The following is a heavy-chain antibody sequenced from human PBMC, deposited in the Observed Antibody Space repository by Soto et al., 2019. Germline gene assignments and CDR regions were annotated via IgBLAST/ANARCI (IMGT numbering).Heavy chain of an antibody. V-gene: IGHV1-69*13. CDR1: GGTFSSYA. J-gene: IGHJ4*02. CDR2: IIPIFGTA. Sequence: GASVKVSCKASGGTFSSYAISWVRQAPGQGLEWMGGIIPIFGTANYAQKFQGRVTITADESTSTAYMELSSLRSEDTAVYYCTNLKYSSSWYYFDYWGQGTLVTVSS. D-gene: IGHD6-13*01. CDR3: TNLKYSSSWYYFDY.